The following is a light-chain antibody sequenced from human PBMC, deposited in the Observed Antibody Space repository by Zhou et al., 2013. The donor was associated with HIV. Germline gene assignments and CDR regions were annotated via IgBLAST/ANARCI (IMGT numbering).Light chain of an antibody. CDR1: QGIRND. CDR2: AAS. J-gene: IGKJ4*01. Sequence: DIQMTQSPSSLSASVGDRVTITCRASQGIRNDLGWYQHKPGKAPKRLIYAASSLQSGVPSRFSGSGSGTEFTLTISSLEPEDFAVYYCQHRTTWPPGFGGGTKVEI. V-gene: IGKV1-17*01. CDR3: QHRTTWPPG.